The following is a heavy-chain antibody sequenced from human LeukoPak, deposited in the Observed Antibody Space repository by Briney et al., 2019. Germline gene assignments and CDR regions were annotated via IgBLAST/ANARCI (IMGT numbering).Heavy chain of an antibody. CDR1: GFTVSSNY. J-gene: IGHJ4*02. Sequence: GGSLRLSCAASGFTVSSNYMSWVRQAPGKGLEWVSSISSSSSYIYYADSVKGRFTISRDNAKNSLYLQMNSLRAEDTAVYYCARDHVLGYWGQGTLVTVSS. CDR3: ARDHVLGY. CDR2: ISSSSSYI. D-gene: IGHD3-3*02. V-gene: IGHV3-21*01.